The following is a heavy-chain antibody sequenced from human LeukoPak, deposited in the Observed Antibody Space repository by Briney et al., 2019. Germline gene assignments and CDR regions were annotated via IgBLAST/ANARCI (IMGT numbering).Heavy chain of an antibody. D-gene: IGHD1-20*01. CDR2: INPNSGGT. CDR1: GYTFTGYY. V-gene: IGHV1-2*02. CDR3: ASGLITASPPFSHYQYYMDV. Sequence: AAVKVSCKASGYTFTGYYMHWVRRAPGQGLAWMGWINPNSGGTYYPQKFQGRVTMTRDTSISTAYMEMSTLRSDDTAVYYCASGLITASPPFSHYQYYMDVWGKGTTVPVSS. J-gene: IGHJ6*03.